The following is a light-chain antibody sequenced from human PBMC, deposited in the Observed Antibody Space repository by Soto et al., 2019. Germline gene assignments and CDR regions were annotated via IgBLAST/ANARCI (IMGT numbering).Light chain of an antibody. Sequence: DIQMTQSPSSLSASVGDRVTITCRASQDIGNELGWFQQKPGRAPKRLIYRASNLESGVPSRFSGSGSATEFTLTISSLQPEDFATYYCLQHKRYPLAFGGGTKVEI. CDR3: LQHKRYPLA. CDR1: QDIGNE. CDR2: RAS. V-gene: IGKV1-17*01. J-gene: IGKJ4*01.